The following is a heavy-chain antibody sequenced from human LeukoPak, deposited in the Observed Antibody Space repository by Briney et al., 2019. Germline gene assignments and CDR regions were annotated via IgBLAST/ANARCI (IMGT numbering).Heavy chain of an antibody. V-gene: IGHV3-7*01. J-gene: IGHJ4*02. CDR2: IRRDGSAN. D-gene: IGHD3-10*02. Sequence: GGSLRLSCAASGFTFNRYWMSWVRQAPGKGLEWVATIRRDGSANYYVDSVKGRFATSRDNAKNSLSLQMNSLRAEDTAVYYCARYVRAYEYWGQGTLVTVSS. CDR1: GFTFNRYW. CDR3: ARYVRAYEY.